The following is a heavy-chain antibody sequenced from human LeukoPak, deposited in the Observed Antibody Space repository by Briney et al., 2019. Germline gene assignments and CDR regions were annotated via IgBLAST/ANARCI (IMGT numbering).Heavy chain of an antibody. D-gene: IGHD3-22*01. CDR2: FDPEDGET. CDR3: AGSITMIVVVSSEFDY. V-gene: IGHV1-24*01. CDR1: GYTLTELS. Sequence: GASVKVSCKVSGYTLTELSMHWVRQAPGKGLEWMGGFDPEDGETIYAQKFQGRVTMTEDTSTDAAYMELSSLRSEDTAVYYCAGSITMIVVVSSEFDYWGQGTLVTVSS. J-gene: IGHJ4*02.